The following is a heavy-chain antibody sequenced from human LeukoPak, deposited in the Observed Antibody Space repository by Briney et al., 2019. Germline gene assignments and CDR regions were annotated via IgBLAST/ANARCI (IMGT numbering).Heavy chain of an antibody. V-gene: IGHV4-30-4*01. Sequence: SETLSLTRTVSGGSISSGDYYWSWIRQPPGKGLEWIGYIYYSGSTYYNPSLKSRVTISVDTSKNQFSLKLSSVAAADTAVYYCARVPDSSGYYLEPPDYWGQGTLVTVSS. CDR2: IYYSGST. CDR1: GGSISSGDYY. J-gene: IGHJ4*02. CDR3: ARVPDSSGYYLEPPDY. D-gene: IGHD3-22*01.